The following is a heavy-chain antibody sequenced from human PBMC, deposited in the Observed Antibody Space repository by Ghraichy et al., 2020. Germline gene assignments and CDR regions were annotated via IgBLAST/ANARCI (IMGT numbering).Heavy chain of an antibody. CDR2: IIPIFGTA. D-gene: IGHD6-19*01. J-gene: IGHJ5*02. V-gene: IGHV1-69*13. CDR1: GGTFSSYA. Sequence: SVKVSCKASGGTFSSYAISWVRQAPGQGLEWMGGIIPIFGTANYAQKFQGRVTITADESTSTAYMELSSLRSEDTTVYYCARDPAVAGSNWFDPWGQGTLVTVSS. CDR3: ARDPAVAGSNWFDP.